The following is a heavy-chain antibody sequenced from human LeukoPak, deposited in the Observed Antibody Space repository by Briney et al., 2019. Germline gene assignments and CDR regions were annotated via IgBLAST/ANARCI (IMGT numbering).Heavy chain of an antibody. D-gene: IGHD1-1*01. CDR3: ARDKYNWNSPDPFFYYYGMDV. CDR2: ITSGGSSI. Sequence: GGCLRLSCAATGFTFSSFEMNWVRQAPGKGLEWVSHITSGGSSIYYADSVKGRFTLSRDDAKNSLYLQMNSLRAEDTAIYYCARDKYNWNSPDPFFYYYGMDVWGQGATVTVSS. J-gene: IGHJ6*02. CDR1: GFTFSSFE. V-gene: IGHV3-48*03.